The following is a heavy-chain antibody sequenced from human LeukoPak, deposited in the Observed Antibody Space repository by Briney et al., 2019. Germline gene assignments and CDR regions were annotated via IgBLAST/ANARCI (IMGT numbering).Heavy chain of an antibody. CDR2: IYYSGST. CDR1: GGSISSYY. Sequence: SETLSLTCTVSGGSISSYYWSWIRQPPGKGLEWIGYIYYSGSTNYNPSLKSRVTISVDTSKNQFSLKLGSVTAADTAVYYCARLEFSSGWITWGQGTLVTVSS. CDR3: ARLEFSSGWIT. V-gene: IGHV4-59*08. D-gene: IGHD6-19*01. J-gene: IGHJ5*02.